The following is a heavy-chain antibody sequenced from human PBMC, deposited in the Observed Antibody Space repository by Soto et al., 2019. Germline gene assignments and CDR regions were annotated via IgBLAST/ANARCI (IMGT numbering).Heavy chain of an antibody. CDR2: IWNDGSNK. Sequence: QGQLVESGGGVVQPGRSLRLSCAASGFTFSVYGMHWVRQAPGKGLEWVAVIWNDGSNKYYGDSVKGRFTISRDNYKNTLYLHMNSLRADDTAVYYCARAVGPFDYWGQGTLVTVSS. D-gene: IGHD3-16*01. V-gene: IGHV3-33*01. CDR3: ARAVGPFDY. J-gene: IGHJ4*02. CDR1: GFTFSVYG.